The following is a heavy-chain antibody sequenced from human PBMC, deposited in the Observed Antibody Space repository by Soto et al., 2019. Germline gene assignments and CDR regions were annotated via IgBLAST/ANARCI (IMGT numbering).Heavy chain of an antibody. CDR1: GGSISSYY. CDR2: IYYSGST. J-gene: IGHJ6*03. D-gene: IGHD6-6*01. Sequence: SETLSLTCTVSGGSISSYYWSWIRQPPGKGLEWIGYIYYSGSTNYNPSLKSRVTISVDTSKNQFSLKLSSVTAADTAVYYCAIQDPIAARHHIGVYNYYMDVWGKGTTVTVSS. CDR3: AIQDPIAARHHIGVYNYYMDV. V-gene: IGHV4-59*01.